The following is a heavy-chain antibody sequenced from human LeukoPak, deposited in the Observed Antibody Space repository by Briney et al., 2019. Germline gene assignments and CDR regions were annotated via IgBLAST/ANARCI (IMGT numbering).Heavy chain of an antibody. V-gene: IGHV4-34*01. CDR2: INHSGST. CDR3: ARDFRFLDWTLFDY. J-gene: IGHJ4*02. D-gene: IGHD3/OR15-3a*01. Sequence: SETLSLTCAVYGGSFSGYYWSWIRQPPGKGLEWIGEINHSGSTNYNPSLKSRVTISVDRSKNQFSLKLSSVTAADTAVYYCARDFRFLDWTLFDYWGQGTLVTVSS. CDR1: GGSFSGYY.